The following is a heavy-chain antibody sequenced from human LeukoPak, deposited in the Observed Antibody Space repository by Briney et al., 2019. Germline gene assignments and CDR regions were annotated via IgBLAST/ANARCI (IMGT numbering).Heavy chain of an antibody. V-gene: IGHV1-46*01. J-gene: IGHJ5*02. Sequence: ASVKVSCKASGYTFSTYGISWVRQAPGQGLEWMGIINPSGGATTYAQKFRGRVTMTRDTSTSTLYMELISLRSEDTAVYYCARDSNGSGSSTWFDPWGQGTLVTVSS. CDR2: INPSGGAT. CDR3: ARDSNGSGSSTWFDP. D-gene: IGHD3-10*01. CDR1: GYTFSTYG.